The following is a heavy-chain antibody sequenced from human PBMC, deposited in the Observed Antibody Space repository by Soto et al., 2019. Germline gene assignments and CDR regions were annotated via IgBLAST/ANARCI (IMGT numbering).Heavy chain of an antibody. Sequence: EVQLVESGGGLVQPGGSLRLSCVASGFTFNSYSMNWVRQAPGKGLEWISYINSGSTSVFYADSVKGRFTISRDNAKNSHYLQMNSLRAEDTAVYYCASSASPDAYWGQGTLVTVSS. J-gene: IGHJ4*02. CDR3: ASSASPDAY. CDR2: INSGSTSV. V-gene: IGHV3-48*01. CDR1: GFTFNSYS. D-gene: IGHD1-26*01.